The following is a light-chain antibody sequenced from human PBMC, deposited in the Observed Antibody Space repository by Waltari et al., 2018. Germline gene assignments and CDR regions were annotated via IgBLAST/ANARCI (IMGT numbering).Light chain of an antibody. CDR3: CSYAGSYTWV. Sequence: QSALTQPRSVSGSPGQPVALPRPRTSSDVLVYTFVSWSQQHPGKAPKLMIFDVSQRPSGVPDRFSGSKSGNTASLTISGLQAEDEADYYCCSYAGSYTWVFGGGTKLTVL. J-gene: IGLJ3*02. CDR2: DVS. V-gene: IGLV2-11*01. CDR1: SSDVLVYTF.